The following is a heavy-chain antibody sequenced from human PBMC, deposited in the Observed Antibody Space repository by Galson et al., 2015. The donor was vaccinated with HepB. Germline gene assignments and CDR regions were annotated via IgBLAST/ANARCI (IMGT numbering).Heavy chain of an antibody. J-gene: IGHJ6*03. V-gene: IGHV1-69*13. Sequence: QSGAEVKKPGASVKVSCKASGGTFSSYAISWVRQAPGQGLEWMGGIIPIFGTANYAQKFQGRVTITADESTSTAYMELSSLRSEDTAVYYCASNDIVVVPAAPRGSRYYYYYMDVWGKGTTVTVSS. CDR2: IIPIFGTA. D-gene: IGHD2-2*01. CDR1: GGTFSSYA. CDR3: ASNDIVVVPAAPRGSRYYYYYMDV.